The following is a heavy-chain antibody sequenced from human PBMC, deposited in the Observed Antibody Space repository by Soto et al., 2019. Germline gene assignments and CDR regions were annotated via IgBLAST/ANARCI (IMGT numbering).Heavy chain of an antibody. Sequence: QVQLVESGGGVVQPGRSLRLSCAASGFTFSSYGMHWVRQAPGKGLEWVAVIWYDGSNKYYADSVKGRFTISRDNSKNTLYLQMNSLRAEDTAVYYCARGRYYDSSGLDYWGQGTLVTVSS. V-gene: IGHV3-33*01. J-gene: IGHJ4*02. CDR2: IWYDGSNK. D-gene: IGHD3-22*01. CDR1: GFTFSSYG. CDR3: ARGRYYDSSGLDY.